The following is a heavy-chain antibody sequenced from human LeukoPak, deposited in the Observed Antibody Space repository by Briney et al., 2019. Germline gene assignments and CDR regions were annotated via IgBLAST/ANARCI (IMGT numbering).Heavy chain of an antibody. CDR3: ARDRGVVTRGFGY. V-gene: IGHV3-21*01. Sequence: GRSLRLSCEASGFTFSTYAMHWVRQAPGKGLEWVSSISSSSSYIYYADSVKGRFTISRDNAKNSLYLQMNSLRAEDTAVYYCARDRGVVTRGFGYWGQGTLVTVSS. D-gene: IGHD4-23*01. CDR1: GFTFSTYA. J-gene: IGHJ4*02. CDR2: ISSSSSYI.